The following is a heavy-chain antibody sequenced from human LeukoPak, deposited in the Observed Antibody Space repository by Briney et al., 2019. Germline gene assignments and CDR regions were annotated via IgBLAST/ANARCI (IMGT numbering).Heavy chain of an antibody. J-gene: IGHJ5*02. Sequence: GASVTVSCTASGYTFTGYYMHWVRQAPGQGLEWMGWINPNSGGTNYAQKFQGKVTMTRDTSISTAYMELSRLRSDDTAVYYCARGMRVTMVRGVPFDPWGQGTLVTVSS. CDR1: GYTFTGYY. CDR2: INPNSGGT. CDR3: ARGMRVTMVRGVPFDP. D-gene: IGHD3-10*01. V-gene: IGHV1-2*02.